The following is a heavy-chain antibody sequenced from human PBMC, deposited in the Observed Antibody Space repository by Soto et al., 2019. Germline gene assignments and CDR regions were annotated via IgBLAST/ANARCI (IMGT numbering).Heavy chain of an antibody. V-gene: IGHV5-51*01. D-gene: IGHD5-12*01. CDR3: ALLRGAYSGYDFIFDY. CDR2: IYPGDSDT. Sequence: GESLKISCNGSGYIFTSYWIGWVRQMPGKGLEWMGIIYPGDSDTRYSPSFQGQVTISADKSISTAYLQWSSLKASDTATYYCALLRGAYSGYDFIFDYWGQGTLVTVSS. J-gene: IGHJ4*02. CDR1: GYIFTSYW.